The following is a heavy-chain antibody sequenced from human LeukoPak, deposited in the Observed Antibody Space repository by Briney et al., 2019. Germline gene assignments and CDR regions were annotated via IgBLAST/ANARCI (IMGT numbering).Heavy chain of an antibody. CDR2: INPTSGST. CDR1: GYTFTGYY. V-gene: IGHV1-2*02. D-gene: IGHD1-1*01. CDR3: TIKSGATGTTLGY. Sequence: ASVKVSCKASGYTFTGYYMHWVRQAPGQGLEWMAWINPTSGSTNYAQKFRGRVTVTRDTSISTVYMELSGLRSDDTAVYYRTIKSGATGTTLGYWGQGTLVTVSS. J-gene: IGHJ4*02.